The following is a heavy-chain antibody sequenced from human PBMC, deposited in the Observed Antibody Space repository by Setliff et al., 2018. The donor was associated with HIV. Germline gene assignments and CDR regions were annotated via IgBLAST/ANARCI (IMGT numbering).Heavy chain of an antibody. V-gene: IGHV4-39*01. CDR2: IFYSGIT. CDR3: GRTGTTVTFDI. CDR1: GDSISSSIYY. D-gene: IGHD1-1*01. Sequence: SSETLSLTCTVSGDSISSSIYYWGWIRQPPGKGLEWIGSIFYSGITYYNPSLKSRVTISVDTSKNQFSLNLTSVTAADTAVYYCGRTGTTVTFDIWGQGTMVTVSS. J-gene: IGHJ3*02.